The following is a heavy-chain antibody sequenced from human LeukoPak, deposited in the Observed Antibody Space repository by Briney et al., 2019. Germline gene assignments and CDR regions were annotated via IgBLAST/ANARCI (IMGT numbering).Heavy chain of an antibody. CDR1: GYTFTSYA. D-gene: IGHD1-26*01. CDR2: INAGNGNT. V-gene: IGHV1-3*01. Sequence: ASVKVSCKASGYTFTSYAMHWVRQAPGQRLEWMGWINAGNGNTKYSQKFQGRVTITRDTSASTAYTGLSSLRSEDTAVYYCAREAGSYYYDYWGQGTLVTVSS. CDR3: AREAGSYYYDY. J-gene: IGHJ4*02.